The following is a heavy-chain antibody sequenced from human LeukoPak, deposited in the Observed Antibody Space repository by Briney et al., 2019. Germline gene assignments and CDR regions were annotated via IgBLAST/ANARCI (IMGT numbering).Heavy chain of an antibody. J-gene: IGHJ3*02. Sequence: PGGSLRLSCVASGFTFRNYGMHWVRQAPGKALEWVAVLWKDGSNNFYADSVKGRFRFSRDNSKDMLYLQMNSLRAEDTAVYYCAKEYEIFVGAFDIWGQGTMVTVSS. V-gene: IGHV3-33*06. D-gene: IGHD3-9*01. CDR2: LWKDGSNN. CDR1: GFTFRNYG. CDR3: AKEYEIFVGAFDI.